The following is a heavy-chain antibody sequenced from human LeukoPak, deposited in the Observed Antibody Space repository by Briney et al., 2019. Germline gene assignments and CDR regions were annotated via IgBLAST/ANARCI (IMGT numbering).Heavy chain of an antibody. CDR1: GFTFSSYS. J-gene: IGHJ3*02. CDR3: ARDGRELLSDI. V-gene: IGHV3-21*01. D-gene: IGHD1-26*01. Sequence: GGSLRLSCAASGFTFSSYSMNWVRQAPGKGLEWVSSISSSSSYIYYADSVKGRFTISRDNAKNSLYLQMNSLRAEDTAAYYCARDGRELLSDIWGQGTMVTVSS. CDR2: ISSSSSYI.